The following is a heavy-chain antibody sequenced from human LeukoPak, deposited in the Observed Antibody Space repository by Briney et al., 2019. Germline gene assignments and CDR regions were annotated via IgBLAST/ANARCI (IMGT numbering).Heavy chain of an antibody. CDR1: GGSINSNNYY. D-gene: IGHD3-22*01. CDR2: FVFSGIT. J-gene: IGHJ4*02. V-gene: IGHV4-39*07. CDR3: ARDTRSYDSSGYYFFDF. Sequence: SSETLSLTCTVSGGSINSNNYYWGWLCQPPGEGLEWIGSFVFSGITYYNPSLKSRVTISLDTSNNQFSLKLSSVTAADTAVYYCARDTRSYDSSGYYFFDFWGQGTLVTVSS.